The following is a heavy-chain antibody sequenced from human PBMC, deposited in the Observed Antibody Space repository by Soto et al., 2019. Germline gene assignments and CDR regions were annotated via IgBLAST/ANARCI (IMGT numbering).Heavy chain of an antibody. CDR1: GGSISSGGYY. J-gene: IGHJ3*02. CDR3: ARDYKGSVAANDAFDI. D-gene: IGHD2-15*01. V-gene: IGHV4-31*03. CDR2: IYYSGST. Sequence: TLSLTCTVSGGSISSGGYYWSWIRQHPGKGLEWIGYIYYSGSTYYNPSLKSRVTISVDTSKNQFSLKLSSVTAADTAVYYCARDYKGSVAANDAFDIWGQGTMVTVSS.